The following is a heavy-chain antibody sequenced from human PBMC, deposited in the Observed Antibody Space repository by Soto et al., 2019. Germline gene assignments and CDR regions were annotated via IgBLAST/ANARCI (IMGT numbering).Heavy chain of an antibody. Sequence: QVQLQESGPGLVKPSQTLSLTCTVSGGSISSGDYYWSWIRQPPGKGLEWSGYIHYSGSTYHNPYLKSRVTISVDTSKNQFPLRLSSVTAADTAVYYCARGEYAWYYYGMDVWGQGTTVTVSS. CDR2: IHYSGST. CDR1: GGSISSGDYY. J-gene: IGHJ6*02. CDR3: ARGEYAWYYYGMDV. D-gene: IGHD2-8*01. V-gene: IGHV4-30-4*01.